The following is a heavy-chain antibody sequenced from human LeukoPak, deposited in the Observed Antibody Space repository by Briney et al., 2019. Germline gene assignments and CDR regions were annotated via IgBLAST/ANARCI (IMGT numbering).Heavy chain of an antibody. Sequence: SETLSLTCTVSGGSISSYYWSWIRQPPGKGLEWIGYIYTSGSTNYNPSLKSRVTISVDTSKNQFSLKLSSVTAADTAVYYCAGHGGSSWDTLFGALLYWGQGTLVTVSS. CDR3: AGHGGSSWDTLFGALLY. CDR1: GGSISSYY. J-gene: IGHJ4*02. CDR2: IYTSGST. D-gene: IGHD6-6*01. V-gene: IGHV4-4*09.